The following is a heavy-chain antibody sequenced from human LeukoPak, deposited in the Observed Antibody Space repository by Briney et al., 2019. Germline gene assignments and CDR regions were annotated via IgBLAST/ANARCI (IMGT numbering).Heavy chain of an antibody. V-gene: IGHV3-20*04. CDR2: INWNGGST. CDR1: GFTFDDYG. CDR3: ARAGYSYGTQGGYYYYYMDV. J-gene: IGHJ6*03. Sequence: PGGSLRLSCAASGFTFDDYGMSWVRQAPGEGLEWVSGINWNGGSTGYADSVKGRFTISRDNAKNSLYLQMNSLRAEDTALYYCARAGYSYGTQGGYYYYYMDVWGKGTTVTVSS. D-gene: IGHD5-18*01.